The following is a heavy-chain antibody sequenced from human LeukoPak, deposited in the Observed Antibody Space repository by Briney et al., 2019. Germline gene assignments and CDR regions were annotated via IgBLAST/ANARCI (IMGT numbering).Heavy chain of an antibody. Sequence: PSETLSLTCTVSGGSISSSSYYWGWIRQPPGKGLEWIGSIYYSGSTYYNPSLKSRVTISVDTSKNQFSLKLSSVTAADTAVYYCARDLRGDDDPGAFDIWGQGTMVTVSS. CDR3: ARDLRGDDDPGAFDI. J-gene: IGHJ3*02. CDR1: GGSISSSSYY. CDR2: IYYSGST. V-gene: IGHV4-39*07. D-gene: IGHD5-12*01.